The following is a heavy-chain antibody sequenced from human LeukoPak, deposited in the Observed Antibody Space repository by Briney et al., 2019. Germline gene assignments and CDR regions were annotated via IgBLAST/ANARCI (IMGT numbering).Heavy chain of an antibody. Sequence: PSETLSLTCTVSGGSISSYYWSWIRQPPGKGLEWIGYIYYSGSTTYKPSLKSRVTISVDTSKNQFSLKLSSVTAADTAVYYCARLSTVGATNFDYWGQGTLVTVSS. J-gene: IGHJ4*02. CDR3: ARLSTVGATNFDY. V-gene: IGHV4-59*08. CDR1: GGSISSYY. CDR2: IYYSGST. D-gene: IGHD1-26*01.